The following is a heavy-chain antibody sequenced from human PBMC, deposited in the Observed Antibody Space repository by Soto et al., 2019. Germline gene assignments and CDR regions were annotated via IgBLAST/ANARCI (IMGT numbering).Heavy chain of an antibody. Sequence: TLSLTCSVSGDSISKISYYWAWIRQPPGKGLEWIGRIYATGTTNYNPSLKSRVMMSVDTFKKQFSLKLRSVTAADTAVYYCVRDGTKTLRDWFDPWGQGISVTV. J-gene: IGHJ5*02. CDR3: VRDGTKTLRDWFDP. CDR2: IYATGTT. CDR1: GDSISKISYY. V-gene: IGHV4-39*07. D-gene: IGHD1-1*01.